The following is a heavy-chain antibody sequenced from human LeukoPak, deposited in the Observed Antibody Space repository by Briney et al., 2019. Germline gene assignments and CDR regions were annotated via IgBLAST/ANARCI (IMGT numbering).Heavy chain of an antibody. Sequence: PGGSLRLSCAASGFTFRSYAMNWVRRAPGKGLEWVSLLSGNGLIAYYADSVKGRFTISRDNAKSSLYLQMNSLRADDTAVYYCARDRALYDSRRGYYYTEDDYWGQGTLVTVSS. CDR2: LSGNGLIA. CDR3: ARDRALYDSRRGYYYTEDDY. V-gene: IGHV3-23*01. J-gene: IGHJ4*02. CDR1: GFTFRSYA. D-gene: IGHD3-22*01.